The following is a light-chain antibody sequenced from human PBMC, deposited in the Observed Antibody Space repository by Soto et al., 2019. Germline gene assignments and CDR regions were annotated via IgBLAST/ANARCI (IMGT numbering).Light chain of an antibody. Sequence: IVMKQSPATLSVSPGESATLSCRASQSISSNLAWYQQKPGQAPRLLIYAASTRAAGIPARFSGSGSGTEFTLTISSLQSEDFAVYYCEQYNKWPLAFGQGTKVEIK. J-gene: IGKJ1*01. CDR2: AAS. CDR1: QSISSN. CDR3: EQYNKWPLA. V-gene: IGKV3-15*01.